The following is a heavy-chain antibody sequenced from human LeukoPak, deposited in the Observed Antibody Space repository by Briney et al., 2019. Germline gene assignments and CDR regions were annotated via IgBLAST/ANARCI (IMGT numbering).Heavy chain of an antibody. CDR3: AKVTHRYYYYYMDV. CDR2: ISYDGSNK. V-gene: IGHV3-30*18. CDR1: GFTFSSYG. D-gene: IGHD2-21*02. Sequence: PGGSLRLSCAASGFTFSSYGMHWVRQAPGKGLEWVAVISYDGSNKYYADSVKGRFTISRGNSKNTLYLQMNSLRAEDTAVYYCAKVTHRYYYYYMDVWGKGTTVTVSS. J-gene: IGHJ6*03.